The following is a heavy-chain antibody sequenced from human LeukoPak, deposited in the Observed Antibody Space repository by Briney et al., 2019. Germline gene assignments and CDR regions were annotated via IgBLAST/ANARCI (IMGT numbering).Heavy chain of an antibody. CDR3: AREKAYYYDSSGYYHP. CDR1: GGTFSSYA. CDR2: IIPIFGTA. Sequence: SVKVSYKASGGTFSSYAISWVRQAPGQGLEWMGRIIPIFGTANYAQKFQGRVTITTDESTSTAYMELSSLRSEDTAVYYCAREKAYYYDSSGYYHPWGQGTLATVSS. V-gene: IGHV1-69*05. D-gene: IGHD3-22*01. J-gene: IGHJ4*02.